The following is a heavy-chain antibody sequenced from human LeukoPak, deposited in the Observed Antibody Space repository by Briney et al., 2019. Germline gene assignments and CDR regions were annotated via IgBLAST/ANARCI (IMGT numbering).Heavy chain of an antibody. CDR2: IYSRGST. D-gene: IGHD6-19*01. CDR1: GGSISSYY. V-gene: IGHV4-4*07. J-gene: IGHJ3*02. Sequence: KTSETLSLTCTVSGGSISSYYWSWIRQPAGKGLEWIGRIYSRGSTNYNPSLQSRVTMSVDTSKNQISLKLNSVTAADTAVYYCAREPMAGTFRAFDSWGQGTMVTVSS. CDR3: AREPMAGTFRAFDS.